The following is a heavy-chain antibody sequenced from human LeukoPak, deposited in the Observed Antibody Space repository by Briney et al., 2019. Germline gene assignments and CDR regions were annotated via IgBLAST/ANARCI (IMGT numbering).Heavy chain of an antibody. J-gene: IGHJ4*02. Sequence: PSETLSLTCTVSGGSISSSSYYWGWIRQPPGKGLEWIGSIYYSGSTYYNPSLKSRVTISVDTSKNQFSLKLSSVTAADTAVYYCARQPRAYYYGSGSYLDYWGQGTLVTASS. D-gene: IGHD3-10*01. CDR1: GGSISSSSYY. CDR2: IYYSGST. V-gene: IGHV4-39*01. CDR3: ARQPRAYYYGSGSYLDY.